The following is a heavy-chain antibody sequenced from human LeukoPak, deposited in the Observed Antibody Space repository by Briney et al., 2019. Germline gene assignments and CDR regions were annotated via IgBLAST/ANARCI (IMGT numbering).Heavy chain of an antibody. Sequence: ASVKVSCKVSGYTLTELSIHWVRQAPGNGLEWWGGFDPEDGETVYAQKFQGGVTMPEDTSSDTAYMDLGSLGSEDTAVYYCATYSSGWYENAFDIWGQGTMVTVSS. CDR3: ATYSSGWYENAFDI. CDR1: GYTLTELS. D-gene: IGHD6-19*01. V-gene: IGHV1-24*01. CDR2: FDPEDGET. J-gene: IGHJ3*02.